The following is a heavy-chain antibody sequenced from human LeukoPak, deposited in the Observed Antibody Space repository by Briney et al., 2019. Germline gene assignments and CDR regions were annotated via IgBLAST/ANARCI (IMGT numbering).Heavy chain of an antibody. D-gene: IGHD1-14*01. V-gene: IGHV3-21*01. CDR2: ISSSSSYI. Sequence: PGGSLRLSCAASGFTFSSYSMNWVRQAPGKGLEWVSSISSSSSYIYYADSVKGRFTISRDNAKNSLYPQMNSLRAEDTAVYYCARTGRASDAFDIWGQGTMVTVSS. J-gene: IGHJ3*02. CDR1: GFTFSSYS. CDR3: ARTGRASDAFDI.